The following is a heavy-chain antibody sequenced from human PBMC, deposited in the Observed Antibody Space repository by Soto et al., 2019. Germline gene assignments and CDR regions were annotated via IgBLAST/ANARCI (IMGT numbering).Heavy chain of an antibody. CDR1: GFTFSDYY. CDR3: ARVESVTNDYYYYYMDV. V-gene: IGHV3-11*01. CDR2: ISSSGSTI. Sequence: QVQLVESGGGLVKPGGSLRLSCAASGFTFSDYYMSWIRQAPGTWLEWVSYISSSGSTIYYADSVKGRFTISRDNAKNSLYLQMNSLRAEDTAVYYCARVESVTNDYYYYYMDVWGNGTTVTVSS. J-gene: IGHJ6*03. D-gene: IGHD4-4*01.